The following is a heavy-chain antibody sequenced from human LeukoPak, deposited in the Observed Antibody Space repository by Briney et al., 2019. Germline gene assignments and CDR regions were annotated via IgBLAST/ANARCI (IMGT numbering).Heavy chain of an antibody. CDR1: GFTFSSYS. V-gene: IGHV3-21*01. Sequence: PGGSLRLSCAASGFTFSSYSMNWVRQAPGKGLEWVSSISSSSSYIYYADSVKGRFTISRDNAKNSLYLQMNSLRAEDTAVYYCARESSDIVVSFYYMDVWGKGTTVTVSS. D-gene: IGHD2-15*01. J-gene: IGHJ6*03. CDR2: ISSSSSYI. CDR3: ARESSDIVVSFYYMDV.